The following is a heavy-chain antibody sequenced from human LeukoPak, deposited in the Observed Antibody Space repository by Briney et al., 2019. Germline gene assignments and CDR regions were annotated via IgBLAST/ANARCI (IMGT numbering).Heavy chain of an antibody. D-gene: IGHD6-13*01. CDR1: GYRFTSYW. Sequence: GESLKISCKGSGYRFTSYWIGWVRQMPGKGLEWMGIIYPGDSDTRYSPSFQGQVTISADKSISTAYLQWSSLKASDTAMYYCARCFGSSWYNYYYGMDVWGQGTTVTVSS. CDR3: ARCFGSSWYNYYYGMDV. CDR2: IYPGDSDT. V-gene: IGHV5-51*01. J-gene: IGHJ6*02.